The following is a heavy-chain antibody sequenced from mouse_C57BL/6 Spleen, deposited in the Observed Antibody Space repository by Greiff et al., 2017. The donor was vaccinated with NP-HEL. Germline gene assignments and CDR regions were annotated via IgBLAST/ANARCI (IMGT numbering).Heavy chain of an antibody. J-gene: IGHJ4*01. V-gene: IGHV5-17*01. CDR3: AKSFYGYDEGDYAMDY. D-gene: IGHD2-2*01. CDR2: ISSGCSTI. Sequence: EVQLVESGGGLVKPGGSLKLSCAASGFTFSDYGMPWVRQAPDKGLEWVASISSGCSTISSADPLKGRFTISRDNAKNTLFLQMTSLRSEDTAMYYCAKSFYGYDEGDYAMDYWGQGTSVTVAS. CDR1: GFTFSDYG.